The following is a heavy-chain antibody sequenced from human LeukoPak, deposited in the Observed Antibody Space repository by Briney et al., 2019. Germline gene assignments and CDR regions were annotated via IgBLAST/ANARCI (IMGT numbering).Heavy chain of an antibody. CDR2: ISYDGSNK. J-gene: IGHJ4*02. V-gene: IGHV3-30*18. Sequence: GGSLRLTCAASGFTFSSFGMHGVRQAPVKGLEWVARISYDGSNKNYRDSVKGRFTISRDNSKNTLYLEMNRLRAEDTAVYYCAKDHSPFRGVGHFDTWGQGTLVTVSS. D-gene: IGHD3-10*01. CDR1: GFTFSSFG. CDR3: AKDHSPFRGVGHFDT.